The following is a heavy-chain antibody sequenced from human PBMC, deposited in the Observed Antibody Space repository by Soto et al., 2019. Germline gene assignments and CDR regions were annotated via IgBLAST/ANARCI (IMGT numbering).Heavy chain of an antibody. Sequence: LRLSCAASEFSFSSYAMHWIRQAPGKGLEWVAVISFDGNIIHYADSVKGRFIISRDNSKNTLYLQMHSLSGEDTAVYYCARTFDTITYYFDYWGQGTLVTVSS. V-gene: IGHV3-30-3*01. CDR2: ISFDGNII. J-gene: IGHJ4*02. CDR1: EFSFSSYA. D-gene: IGHD3-9*01. CDR3: ARTFDTITYYFDY.